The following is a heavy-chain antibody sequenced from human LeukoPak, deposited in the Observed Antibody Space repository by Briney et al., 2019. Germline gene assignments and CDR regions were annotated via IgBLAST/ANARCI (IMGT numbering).Heavy chain of an antibody. CDR3: AKAYPTARGVNFDY. D-gene: IGHD3-10*01. CDR2: INSDGSST. Sequence: GGSLRLSCAASGFTFSSYRMHWVRQVPGKGLVWVSRINSDGSSTSYADSVKGRFTISRDNAKNTLYLQMSSLRVEDTAVYYCAKAYPTARGVNFDYWGQGTLVTVSS. CDR1: GFTFSSYR. J-gene: IGHJ4*02. V-gene: IGHV3-74*01.